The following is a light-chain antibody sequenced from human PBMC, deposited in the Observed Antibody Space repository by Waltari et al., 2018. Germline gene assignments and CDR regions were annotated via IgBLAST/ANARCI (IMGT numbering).Light chain of an antibody. J-gene: IGKJ1*01. V-gene: IGKV4-1*01. CDR1: QSVLYSSNNKNY. CDR2: WAS. Sequence: DIVMTQSPDSLAVSLGERARINCKSSQSVLYSSNNKNYLAWYQQKPGQPPKLLIYWASTRESGVPDRFSGSGSGTDFTLTISSLQAEDVAVYYCQQYYSTPQTFGQGTKVEIK. CDR3: QQYYSTPQT.